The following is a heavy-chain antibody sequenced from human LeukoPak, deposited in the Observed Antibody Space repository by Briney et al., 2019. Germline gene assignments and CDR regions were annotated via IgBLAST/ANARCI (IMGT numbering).Heavy chain of an antibody. CDR1: GGSISSGDYY. J-gene: IGHJ4*02. D-gene: IGHD1-26*01. CDR2: IYYSGST. Sequence: SETLSLTCTVSGGSISSGDYYWSWIRQPPGKGLEWIGYIYYSGSTYYNPSLKSRVTISVDTSKNQSSLKLSSVTAADTAVYYCARWLLQYYFDYWGQGTLVTVSS. CDR3: ARWLLQYYFDY. V-gene: IGHV4-30-4*08.